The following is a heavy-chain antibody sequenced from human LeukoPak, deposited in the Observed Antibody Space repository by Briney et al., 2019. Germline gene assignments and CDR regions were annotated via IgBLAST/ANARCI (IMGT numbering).Heavy chain of an antibody. CDR3: GSGSGWYSPDY. V-gene: IGHV3-49*03. J-gene: IGHJ4*02. D-gene: IGHD6-19*01. Sequence: GRSLRLSCTASGFTFGDYAMSWFRQAPGKGLEWVGFSRSEAYGGTTEYAASVKGRFTISRDDSKNIAYLQMNSLKTEDTAVYYCGSGSGWYSPDYWGQGTLVTVSS. CDR1: GFTFGDYA. CDR2: SRSEAYGGTT.